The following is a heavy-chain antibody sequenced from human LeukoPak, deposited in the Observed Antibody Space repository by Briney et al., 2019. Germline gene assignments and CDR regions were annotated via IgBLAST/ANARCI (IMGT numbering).Heavy chain of an antibody. V-gene: IGHV3-15*01. D-gene: IGHD6-13*01. J-gene: IGHJ4*02. Sequence: PGGSLRLSCAASGFTFSNAWMSWVRQAPGKGLEWVGRIQSKPDGGTTDYAAPVKGRFIVSRDDSKDTVYLQMSSLKPEDTGVYYCITRVRQQLVLGCDYWGQGTLVTVSS. CDR3: ITRVRQQLVLGCDY. CDR1: GFTFSNAW. CDR2: IQSKPDGGTT.